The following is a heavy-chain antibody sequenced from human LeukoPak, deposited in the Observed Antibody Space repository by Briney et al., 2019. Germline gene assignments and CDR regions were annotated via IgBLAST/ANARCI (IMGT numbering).Heavy chain of an antibody. D-gene: IGHD2-2*02. CDR2: INHSGST. CDR1: GGSFSGYY. V-gene: IGHV4-34*01. J-gene: IGHJ4*02. Sequence: SETLSLTCAVYGGSFSGYYWSWIRQPPGKGLEWIGEINHSGSTNYNPSLKSRVTISVDTSKNQFSLKLSSVTAADTAVYYCARELYWARWGFDYWGQGTLVTVSS. CDR3: ARELYWARWGFDY.